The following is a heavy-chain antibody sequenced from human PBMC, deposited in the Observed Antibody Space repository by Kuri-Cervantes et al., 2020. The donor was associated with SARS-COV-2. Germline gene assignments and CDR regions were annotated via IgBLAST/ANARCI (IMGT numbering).Heavy chain of an antibody. CDR1: GGSFSGYY. CDR2: INHSGST. CDR3: ARDPRYGMDV. J-gene: IGHJ6*02. Sequence: GSLRLSCAVYGGSFSGYYWSWIRQPPGKGLEWIGEINHSGSTNYNPSLKSRVTISVDTSKNQFSLKLSSVTAADTAVYYCARDPRYGMDVWGQGNTVNGAS. V-gene: IGHV4-34*01.